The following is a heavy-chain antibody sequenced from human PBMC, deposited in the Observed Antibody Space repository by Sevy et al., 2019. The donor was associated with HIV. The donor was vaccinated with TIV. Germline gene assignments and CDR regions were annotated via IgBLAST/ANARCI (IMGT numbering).Heavy chain of an antibody. CDR3: ASPGTKGFDP. D-gene: IGHD2-8*01. CDR2: IYIGGST. V-gene: IGHV3-53*01. J-gene: IGHJ5*02. CDR1: GFAVSSNF. Sequence: GGSLRLSCAASGFAVSSNFMSWVRQAPGKGLEWVSVIYIGGSTYYADSVKGRFTISRDNAKNSLYLQMNSLRVEDTAVYYCASPGTKGFDPWGQGTLVTVSS.